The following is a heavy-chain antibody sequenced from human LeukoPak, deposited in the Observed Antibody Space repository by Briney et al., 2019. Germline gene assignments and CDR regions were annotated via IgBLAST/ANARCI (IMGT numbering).Heavy chain of an antibody. CDR1: GYTFTDDY. Sequence: ASVKVSCKASGYTFTDDYVHWVRQAPGQGLEGMGWINPNSGVTNYAQKFQGRVTMTREMSISTAYMELSRLRSDDTAVYYCASLSQLLGGYYYMDVWGKGTTVTVSS. J-gene: IGHJ6*03. D-gene: IGHD2-2*01. CDR3: ASLSQLLGGYYYMDV. V-gene: IGHV1-2*02. CDR2: INPNSGVT.